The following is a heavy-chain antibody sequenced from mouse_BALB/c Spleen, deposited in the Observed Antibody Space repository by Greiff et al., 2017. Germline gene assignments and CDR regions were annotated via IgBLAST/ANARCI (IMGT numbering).Heavy chain of an antibody. V-gene: IGHV1-9*01. D-gene: IGHD3-3*01. CDR2: ILPGSGST. Sequence: QVQLQQSGAELMKPGASVKISCKATGYTFSSYWIEWVKQRPGHGLEWIGEILPGSGSTNYNEKFKGKATFTADTSSNTAYMQLSSLTSVDSAVYYCARRAGTYYYAMDYWGQGTSVTVSS. CDR3: ARRAGTYYYAMDY. J-gene: IGHJ4*01. CDR1: GYTFSSYW.